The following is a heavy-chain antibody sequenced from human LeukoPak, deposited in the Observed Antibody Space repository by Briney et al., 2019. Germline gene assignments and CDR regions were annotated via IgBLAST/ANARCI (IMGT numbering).Heavy chain of an antibody. CDR1: GFNFRSSH. CDR3: ARYSGTYRDL. V-gene: IGHV3-21*01. D-gene: IGHD1-26*01. Sequence: GGSLRPSYALSGFNFRSSHLNWLRQAPGKGLEWVSSISSSSSYFFYADSVKGRFTISRDNAKKLPYLEMNSLRVEDTAVYYCARYSGTYRDLWGQGTLVTVSS. J-gene: IGHJ5*02. CDR2: ISSSSSYF.